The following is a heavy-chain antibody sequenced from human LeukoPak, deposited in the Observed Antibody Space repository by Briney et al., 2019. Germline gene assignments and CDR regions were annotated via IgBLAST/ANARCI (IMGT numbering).Heavy chain of an antibody. Sequence: GESLKISCKGSGYRFNAYWIAWVRQMPGKGLECMGIIYPGDSDTRYSPSFEGQVTMSVDKSTSSAYLQWSSLKASDTAMYYCARRDGSYYRYWGQGSLVTVSS. V-gene: IGHV5-51*01. D-gene: IGHD3-10*01. CDR1: GYRFNAYW. J-gene: IGHJ4*02. CDR2: IYPGDSDT. CDR3: ARRDGSYYRY.